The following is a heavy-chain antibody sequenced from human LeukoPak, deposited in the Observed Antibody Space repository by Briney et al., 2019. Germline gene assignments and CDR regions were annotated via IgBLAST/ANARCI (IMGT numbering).Heavy chain of an antibody. V-gene: IGHV1-69*13. D-gene: IGHD5-18*01. CDR3: ARESSGRGYSHGSLGY. CDR2: IIPIFGTA. Sequence: ASVKVSCKASGYTFSSYGISWVRQAPGQGLEWMGGIIPIFGTANYAQKFQGRVTITADESTSTAYMELSSLRSEDTAVYYCARESSGRGYSHGSLGYWGQGTLVTVSS. J-gene: IGHJ4*02. CDR1: GYTFSSYG.